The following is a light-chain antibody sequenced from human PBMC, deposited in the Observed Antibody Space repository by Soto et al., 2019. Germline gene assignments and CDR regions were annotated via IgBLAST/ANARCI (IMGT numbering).Light chain of an antibody. Sequence: QSALTQPPSASGSPGQSVTISCTGTSSDVGGYNYVSWYQQHPGKAPKLMIYEVSKRASGVPDRFSGSKSGNTASLTVSGLQAEDEADYYCSSYAGSNNLDVFGTGTKLTVL. CDR1: SSDVGGYNY. CDR2: EVS. V-gene: IGLV2-8*01. CDR3: SSYAGSNNLDV. J-gene: IGLJ1*01.